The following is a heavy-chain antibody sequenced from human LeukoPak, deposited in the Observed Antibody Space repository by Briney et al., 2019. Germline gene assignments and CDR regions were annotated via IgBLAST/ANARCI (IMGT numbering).Heavy chain of an antibody. D-gene: IGHD3-9*01. CDR2: IYRSGST. J-gene: IGHJ4*02. CDR1: GGSISSSSYY. CDR3: ASLRYFDWLSTLFDY. V-gene: IGHV4-61*09. Sequence: SETLSLTCTVSGGSISSSSYYWNWIRQPAGKGLEWIGHIYRSGSTNYNPSLKSRVTMSVDTSKNQFSLKLSSVTAADTAVYYCASLRYFDWLSTLFDYWGQGTLVTVSS.